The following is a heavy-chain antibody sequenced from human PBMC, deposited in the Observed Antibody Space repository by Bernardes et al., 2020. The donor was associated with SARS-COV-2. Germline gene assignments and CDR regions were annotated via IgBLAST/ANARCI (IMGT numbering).Heavy chain of an antibody. CDR3: AREDIVLMVYATYYGMDV. D-gene: IGHD2-8*01. J-gene: IGHJ6*02. CDR2: ISSSSSTI. CDR1: GFTFSSYS. Sequence: GALRLSCAASGFTFSSYSMNWVRQAPGKGLEWVSYISSSSSTIYYADSVKGRFTISRDNAKNSLYLQMNSLRAEDTAVYYCAREDIVLMVYATYYGMDVWGQGTTVTVSS. V-gene: IGHV3-48*04.